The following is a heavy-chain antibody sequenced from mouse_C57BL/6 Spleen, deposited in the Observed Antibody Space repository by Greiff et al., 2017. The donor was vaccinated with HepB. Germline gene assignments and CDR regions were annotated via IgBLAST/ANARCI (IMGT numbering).Heavy chain of an antibody. CDR2: IHPNSGST. CDR1: GYTFTSYW. CDR3: ARKAQVPFDY. D-gene: IGHD1-3*01. J-gene: IGHJ3*01. Sequence: QVQLQQSGAELVKPGASVKLSCKASGYTFTSYWMHWVKQRPGQGLEWIGMIHPNSGSTYYNEKFKGKATLTADKSSSTAYMELRSLTSEDSAVYYCARKAQVPFDYWGQGTMVTVSA. V-gene: IGHV1-64*01.